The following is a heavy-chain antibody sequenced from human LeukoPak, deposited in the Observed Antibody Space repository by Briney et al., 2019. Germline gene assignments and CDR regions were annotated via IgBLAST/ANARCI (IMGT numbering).Heavy chain of an antibody. J-gene: IGHJ4*02. Sequence: GGSLRLSCAASGFTFSSYWMSWVRQAPGQGLECVATIKQDGSEKYYVDSVKGRFTISRDNAKNSLYLQVNSLRAEDTAVYYCARDQLRVVPAAMDYWGQGTLVTVSS. CDR1: GFTFSSYW. CDR2: IKQDGSEK. CDR3: ARDQLRVVPAAMDY. V-gene: IGHV3-7*01. D-gene: IGHD2-2*01.